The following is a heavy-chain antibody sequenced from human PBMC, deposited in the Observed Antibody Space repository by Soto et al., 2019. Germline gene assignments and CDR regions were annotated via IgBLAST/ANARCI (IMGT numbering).Heavy chain of an antibody. CDR1: GFTFSNYG. J-gene: IGHJ4*02. CDR2: IWYDGSNK. CDR3: ARVDIVATIDY. Sequence: QVQLVESGGGVVQPGRSLRLSCAASGFTFSNYGMHWVRQVPGKGLEWVAVIWYDGSNKYYADSVKGRFTISRDNSKNTLNLQMNSLRAEDTAVYYCARVDIVATIDYWGQGTLVTVSS. V-gene: IGHV3-33*01. D-gene: IGHD5-12*01.